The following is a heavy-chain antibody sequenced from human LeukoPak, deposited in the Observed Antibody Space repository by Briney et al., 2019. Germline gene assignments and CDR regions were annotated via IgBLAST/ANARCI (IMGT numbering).Heavy chain of an antibody. J-gene: IGHJ4*02. CDR1: GYSISSGYY. CDR2: IYHSGST. D-gene: IGHD3-22*01. V-gene: IGHV4-38-2*01. Sequence: SETLSLTCAVSGYSISSGYYWGWIRQPPGKGLEWIGSIYHSGSTYYNPSLKSRVTISVDTSKNQFSLKLSSVTAADTAVYYCARLFYYDSSGYYPFGGFGYWGQGTLVTVSS. CDR3: ARLFYYDSSGYYPFGGFGY.